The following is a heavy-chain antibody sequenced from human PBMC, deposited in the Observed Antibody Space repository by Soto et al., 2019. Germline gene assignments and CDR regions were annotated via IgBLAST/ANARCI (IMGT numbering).Heavy chain of an antibody. J-gene: IGHJ4*02. CDR3: ARHGGYSYEDYFDY. D-gene: IGHD5-18*01. CDR2: ISAYNGNT. V-gene: IGHV1-18*01. Sequence: QVQLVQSGAEVKKPGASVKVSCKASGYTFTSYAISWVRQAPGQGLEWMGWISAYNGNTNYAQKLQGRVTMTRDTSTSTDYVEMRRMRSDDTAVYYWARHGGYSYEDYFDYGGQGTLVTVSS. CDR1: GYTFTSYA.